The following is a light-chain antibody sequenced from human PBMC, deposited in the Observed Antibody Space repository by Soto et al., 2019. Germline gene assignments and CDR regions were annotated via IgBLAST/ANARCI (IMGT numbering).Light chain of an antibody. J-gene: IGKJ1*01. CDR2: GAS. CDR3: QHYKNWPPPWT. V-gene: IGKV3-15*01. CDR1: QSVNSN. Sequence: EIVMTHSPATLSVSPGERAALSCRASQSVNSNLAWYQQKPGQAPRLLIYGASTRATGIPARFSGSGSGTEFTLIINSLQSEDFAVYYCQHYKNWPPPWTFGQGTKVDIK.